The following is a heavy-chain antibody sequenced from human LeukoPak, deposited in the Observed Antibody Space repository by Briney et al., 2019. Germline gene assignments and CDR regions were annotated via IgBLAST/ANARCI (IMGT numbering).Heavy chain of an antibody. CDR2: ISGSGGST. J-gene: IGHJ4*02. Sequence: GGSLRLSCAASGFTFSSYAMSWVRQAPGEGLEWVSAISGSGGSTYSAVSVKGRFTISRDNFKNTLYLQMNSLRAEDTAVYYRAKDRESGWYAFNYWGQGTLVTVSS. V-gene: IGHV3-23*01. CDR1: GFTFSSYA. CDR3: AKDRESGWYAFNY. D-gene: IGHD6-19*01.